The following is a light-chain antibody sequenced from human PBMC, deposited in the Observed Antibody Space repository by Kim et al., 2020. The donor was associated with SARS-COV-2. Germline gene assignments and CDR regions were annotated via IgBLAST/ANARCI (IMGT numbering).Light chain of an antibody. J-gene: IGLJ3*02. Sequence: QSVLTQPPSVSGAPGQRITISCTGSSSNIGAGFDVHWYQQLPATAPKLLIYANTKRPSGVPDRFSGSKSGTSASLAITGLQAEDEAYYYCQSYDSSPWVFGGGTQLTVL. CDR3: QSYDSSPWV. CDR2: ANT. CDR1: SSNIGAGFD. V-gene: IGLV1-40*01.